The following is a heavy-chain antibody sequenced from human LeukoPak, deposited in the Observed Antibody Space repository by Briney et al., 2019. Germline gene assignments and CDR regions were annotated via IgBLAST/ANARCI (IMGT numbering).Heavy chain of an antibody. Sequence: SSETLSLTCIVSGGSISSYYWNWIRQSAGKGLKWIGRIYIGGSTSYNPSLKSRVTMSVDTSKIQFSLNLTSVTAADTAMYYCARGPRMVAMNGYAFDIWGPGTTVIVSS. CDR1: GGSISSYY. J-gene: IGHJ3*02. V-gene: IGHV4-4*07. D-gene: IGHD2-2*01. CDR3: ARGPRMVAMNGYAFDI. CDR2: IYIGGST.